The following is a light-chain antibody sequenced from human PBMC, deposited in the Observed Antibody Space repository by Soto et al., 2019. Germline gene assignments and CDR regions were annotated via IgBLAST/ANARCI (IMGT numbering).Light chain of an antibody. Sequence: QSALTQPASGTGTPGQSITISCTGTTSDVGDYNYVSWHQHLPDKVPKLIISLVSNRPSGVSNRFSGSKSGNTASLTISGLQAEVEGDYYSTAWGIFGAGTKVTAL. CDR2: LVS. V-gene: IGLV2-14*01. CDR1: TSDVGDYNY. CDR3: TAWGI. J-gene: IGLJ1*01.